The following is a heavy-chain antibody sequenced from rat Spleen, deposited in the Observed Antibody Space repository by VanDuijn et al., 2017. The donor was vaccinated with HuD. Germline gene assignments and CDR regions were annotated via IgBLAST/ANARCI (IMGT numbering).Heavy chain of an antibody. D-gene: IGHD1-1*01. Sequence: EVQLVESGGGLVQPGRSLKLSCAASGFTFSNYYMAWVRQAPKKGLEWVATISTSGSRTYYPDSVKGRFTISRDNAKSSLYLQMNSLKSEDTANYYGARHELLQWPFDCWGQGVMVTVSS. CDR1: GFTFSNYY. J-gene: IGHJ2*01. V-gene: IGHV5-25*01. CDR3: ARHELLQWPFDC. CDR2: ISTSGSRT.